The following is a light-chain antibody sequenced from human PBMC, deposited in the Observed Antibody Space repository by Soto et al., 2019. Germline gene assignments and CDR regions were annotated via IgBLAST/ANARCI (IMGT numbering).Light chain of an antibody. Sequence: DIQMTQSPSTLSASVGDRVTITCRASQSISSWLAWYQQKPGKAPKLLIYAASSLESGVPSRFSGSGSGTEFTLTISSLQPDDFAIYYCQQDNSYSWTFGQGTKVEIK. V-gene: IGKV1-5*01. CDR3: QQDNSYSWT. CDR1: QSISSW. J-gene: IGKJ1*01. CDR2: AAS.